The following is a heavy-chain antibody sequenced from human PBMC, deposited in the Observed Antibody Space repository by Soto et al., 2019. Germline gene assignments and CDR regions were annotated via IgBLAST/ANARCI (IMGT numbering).Heavy chain of an antibody. D-gene: IGHD5-12*01. CDR2: IHTGGNT. CDR3: ARSPYRILTWFYP. J-gene: IGHJ5*02. CDR1: GLTVSSNY. V-gene: IGHV3-53*01. Sequence: GGSLRLSCAVFGLTVSSNYMNWVRPAPGKGLEWVSVIHTGGNTDYSDSVKGRFIVSRDSSKNTLFLQMNSLRVEDTALYYCARSPYRILTWFYPWGHGTLVTVSS.